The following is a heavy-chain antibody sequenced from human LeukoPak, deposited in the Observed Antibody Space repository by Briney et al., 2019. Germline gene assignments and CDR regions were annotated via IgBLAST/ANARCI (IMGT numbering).Heavy chain of an antibody. CDR1: GSSISGHY. CDR3: AGLHFASAEEFGP. J-gene: IGHJ5*02. Sequence: SETLSLTCSVSGSSISGHYWSWIRQPPGEGLEWIGYIYSSGNILYNPFLKSRVTLSLDTFNNQISLSLTSVTAADTAVYFCAGLHFASAEEFGPWGQGTLVTVSS. D-gene: IGHD6-25*01. CDR2: IYSSGNI. V-gene: IGHV4-59*08.